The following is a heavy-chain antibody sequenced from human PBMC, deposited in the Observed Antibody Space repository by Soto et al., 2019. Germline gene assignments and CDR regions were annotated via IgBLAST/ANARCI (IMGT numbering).Heavy chain of an antibody. J-gene: IGHJ4*02. Sequence: QVQLVQSGAEVKKPGSSVKVSCKASGGTFSSYAISWVRQAPGQGLEWMGGIIPIFGTANYVQKFQGSVKITAEESTSTAYRELSSGRSEDTAVYYCASGPGYCSSTSCARAGHFDYWGQGTLVTVSS. CDR1: GGTFSSYA. CDR3: ASGPGYCSSTSCARAGHFDY. D-gene: IGHD2-2*03. CDR2: IIPIFGTA. V-gene: IGHV1-69*01.